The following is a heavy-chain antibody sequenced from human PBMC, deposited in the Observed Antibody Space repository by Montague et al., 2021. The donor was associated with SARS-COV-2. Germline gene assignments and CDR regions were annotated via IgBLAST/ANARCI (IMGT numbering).Heavy chain of an antibody. CDR1: GASISSSSYN. V-gene: IGHV4-39*01. J-gene: IGHJ4*02. Sequence: SETLSLTCTVSGASISSSSYNWGWIRQPPGKGLEWIGSVRYSGRPYYNPSLKSRVTIYVDTSKNQLSLKLSSVTAADTAVYYCTRHVHMTWPEPSPGFDYWGQGTLVTVSS. CDR2: VRYSGRP. D-gene: IGHD1-1*01. CDR3: TRHVHMTWPEPSPGFDY.